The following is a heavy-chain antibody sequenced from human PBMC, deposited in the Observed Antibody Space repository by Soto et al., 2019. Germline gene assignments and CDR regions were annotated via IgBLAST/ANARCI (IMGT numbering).Heavy chain of an antibody. Sequence: QVQLVQSGAEEKKPGASVKVSCKASGYTFTSYAMHWVRQAPGQRLEWMGWINAGNGNTKYSQKFQGRVTITRDSSASTAYMELSSLRSEDTAVYYCARGVAPYYFDYWGQGTLVTVSS. CDR2: INAGNGNT. D-gene: IGHD2-15*01. CDR3: ARGVAPYYFDY. J-gene: IGHJ4*02. V-gene: IGHV1-3*05. CDR1: GYTFTSYA.